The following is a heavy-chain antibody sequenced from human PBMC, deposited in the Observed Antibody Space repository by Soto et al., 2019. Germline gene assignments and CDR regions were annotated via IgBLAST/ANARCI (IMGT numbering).Heavy chain of an antibody. CDR2: VYWDDDK. D-gene: IGHD6-6*01. Sequence: QITLEESGPALVQPTQTLTLTCAFSGFSLTTAGMGVGWIRQPPGRALEWLALVYWDDDKRYNPSLKARLTITKDTSKNQVVLTVSDMDPLDTATYYCAQRGCSSSAAGWFDPWGQGLLVTVSS. V-gene: IGHV2-5*02. CDR3: AQRGCSSSAAGWFDP. J-gene: IGHJ5*02. CDR1: GFSLTTAGMG.